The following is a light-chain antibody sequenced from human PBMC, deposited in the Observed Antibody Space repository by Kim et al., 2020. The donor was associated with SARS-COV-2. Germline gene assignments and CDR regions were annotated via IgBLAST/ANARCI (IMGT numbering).Light chain of an antibody. CDR2: WAA. CDR1: HSVLYNSNNKNY. Sequence: ATINCKSSHSVLYNSNNKNYLTWYQQKQGQPPKVLLYWAATRESGVPDRFSGSGSGTDFTLTISSLQAEDVAVYYCQQYYTTPWTFGQGTKVDIK. CDR3: QQYYTTPWT. J-gene: IGKJ1*01. V-gene: IGKV4-1*01.